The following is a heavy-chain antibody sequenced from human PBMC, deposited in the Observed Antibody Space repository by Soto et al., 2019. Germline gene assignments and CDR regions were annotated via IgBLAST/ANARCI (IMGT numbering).Heavy chain of an antibody. D-gene: IGHD6-13*01. J-gene: IGHJ1*01. CDR2: VYSSGSI. V-gene: IGHV4-4*08. CDR3: ATGSRVAAAATPPSH. CDR1: GVSISGYF. Sequence: QVQLQESGPRLVKPSETLSLTCGVSGVSISGYFWSWIRQPPGKGLEWIGYVYSSGSINYNPSLMNRVTMSLDTSNHQCSRTLRFVTAADTAVYYCATGSRVAAAATPPSHWGRGTLVTVSS.